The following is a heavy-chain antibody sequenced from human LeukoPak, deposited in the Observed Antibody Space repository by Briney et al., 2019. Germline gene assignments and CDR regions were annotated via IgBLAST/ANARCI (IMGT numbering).Heavy chain of an antibody. CDR2: IYYSGST. V-gene: IGHV4-39*01. D-gene: IGHD3/OR15-3a*01. CDR3: ARQTGSGLFILP. Sequence: SETLSLTCTVSGGSISSSSYYWGWIRQPPGKGLEWIGSIYYSGSTYYNPSLKSRVTISVDTSKNQFSLRLTSVTAADTAVYCARQTGSGLFILPGGQGTLVTVSS. CDR1: GGSISSSSYY. J-gene: IGHJ4*02.